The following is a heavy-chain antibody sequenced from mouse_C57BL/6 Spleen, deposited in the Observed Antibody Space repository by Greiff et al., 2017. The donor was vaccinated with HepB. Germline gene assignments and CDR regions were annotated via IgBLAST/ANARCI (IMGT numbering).Heavy chain of an antibody. V-gene: IGHV7-3*01. CDR3: ARYEGIWYPMDY. Sequence: EVHLVESGGGLVQPGGSLSLSCAASGFTFTDYYMSWVRQPPGKALEWLGFIRNKANGYTTEYSASVKGRFTISRDNSQSILYLQMNALRAEDSATYYCARYEGIWYPMDYWGQGTSVTVSS. D-gene: IGHD1-1*02. CDR1: GFTFTDYY. CDR2: IRNKANGYTT. J-gene: IGHJ4*01.